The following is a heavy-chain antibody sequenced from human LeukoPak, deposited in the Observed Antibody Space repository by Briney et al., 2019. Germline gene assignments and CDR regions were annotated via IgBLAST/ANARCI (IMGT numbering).Heavy chain of an antibody. J-gene: IGHJ4*02. Sequence: GGSLRLSCAASGFTFSDYYMSWIRQAPGKGLEWVSYISNSGSTIYYAHSVKGRFTISRDNAKNSLYLQMNSLRAEDTAVYYCARDRSRYYDSSGHGDYWGQGTLVTVSS. CDR2: ISNSGSTI. CDR3: ARDRSRYYDSSGHGDY. CDR1: GFTFSDYY. D-gene: IGHD3-22*01. V-gene: IGHV3-11*01.